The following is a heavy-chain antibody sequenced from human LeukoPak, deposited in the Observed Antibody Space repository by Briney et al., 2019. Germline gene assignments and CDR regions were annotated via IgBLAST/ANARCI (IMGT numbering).Heavy chain of an antibody. CDR2: INPNSGGT. J-gene: IGHJ3*02. D-gene: IGHD3-22*01. Sequence: ASVKVSCKASGYTFTGYYMHWVRQAPGRGLEWMGWINPNSGGTNYAQKFQGRVTMTRDTSISTAYMELSRLRSDDTAVYYCARGDSIVVVSDDAFDIWGQGTMVTVSS. V-gene: IGHV1-2*02. CDR1: GYTFTGYY. CDR3: ARGDSIVVVSDDAFDI.